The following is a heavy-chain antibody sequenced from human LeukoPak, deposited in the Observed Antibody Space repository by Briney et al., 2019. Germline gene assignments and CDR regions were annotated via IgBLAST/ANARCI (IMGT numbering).Heavy chain of an antibody. Sequence: GGFLRLSCAASGFTFSSYSMNWVRQAPGKGLEWVSSISSSSSYIYYADSVKGRFTISRDNAKNTLYLQMNSLRAEDTAVYYCAKDRTSDYGDYPDAFDIWGQGTMVTVSS. CDR1: GFTFSSYS. CDR3: AKDRTSDYGDYPDAFDI. CDR2: ISSSSSYI. D-gene: IGHD4-17*01. V-gene: IGHV3-21*04. J-gene: IGHJ3*02.